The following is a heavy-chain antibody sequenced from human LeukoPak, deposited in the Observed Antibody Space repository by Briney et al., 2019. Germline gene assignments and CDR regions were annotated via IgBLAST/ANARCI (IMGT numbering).Heavy chain of an antibody. Sequence: SETLSLTCAVYGGSFSGYYWSWIRQPPGKGLEWIGEINHSGSTNYNPSLKSRVTISVDTSKNQFSLKLSSVTAADTAVYYCATSRIAVVGTGYYGMDVWGQGTTVTVSS. V-gene: IGHV4-34*01. D-gene: IGHD6-19*01. CDR3: ATSRIAVVGTGYYGMDV. J-gene: IGHJ6*02. CDR1: GGSFSGYY. CDR2: INHSGST.